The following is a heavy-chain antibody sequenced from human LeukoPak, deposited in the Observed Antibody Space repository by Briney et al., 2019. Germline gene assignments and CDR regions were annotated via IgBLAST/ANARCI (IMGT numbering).Heavy chain of an antibody. V-gene: IGHV4-38-2*02. CDR1: GYSISSSYY. D-gene: IGHD3-22*01. J-gene: IGHJ3*02. CDR3: ARVGGITMIVVLITDAFDI. Sequence: KASETLSLTCTVSGYSISSSYYWGWTRQPPGQGLGWIGSIYHSGSTYYNPSLKSRVTISVDTSKNHFSLKLSSVTAADTAVYYCARVGGITMIVVLITDAFDIWGQGTMVTVSS. CDR2: IYHSGST.